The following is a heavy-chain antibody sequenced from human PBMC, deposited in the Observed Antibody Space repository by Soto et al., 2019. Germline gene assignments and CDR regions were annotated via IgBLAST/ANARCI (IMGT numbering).Heavy chain of an antibody. Sequence: SETLSLTCTVSGGSISSSSYFWGWIRQPPGKGLEWIGYIYYSGSTNYNPSLKSRVTISVDTSKNQFSLKPSSVTAADTAVYYCARRGYYAISAFDIWGQGTMVTVSS. V-gene: IGHV4-61*05. CDR1: GGSISSSSYF. CDR2: IYYSGST. D-gene: IGHD2-8*01. CDR3: ARRGYYAISAFDI. J-gene: IGHJ3*02.